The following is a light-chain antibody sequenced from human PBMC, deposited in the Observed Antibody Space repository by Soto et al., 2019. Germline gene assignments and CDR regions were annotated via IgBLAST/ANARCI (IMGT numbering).Light chain of an antibody. CDR1: QSVGSSY. CDR2: GAS. CDR3: QQYGSSLPLT. Sequence: ETVLTQSPGTLSLSPGERATLSCRASQSVGSSYLAWYQQKPGQAPRLLIYGASRRANGIPDRFSGSGSGTDFTLTINRLEPEDFAVYYCQQYGSSLPLTFGGGTKVEIK. V-gene: IGKV3-20*01. J-gene: IGKJ4*01.